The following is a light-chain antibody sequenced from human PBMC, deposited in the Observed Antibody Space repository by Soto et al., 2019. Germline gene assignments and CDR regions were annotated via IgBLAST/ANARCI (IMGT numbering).Light chain of an antibody. CDR1: QSINSW. J-gene: IGKJ1*01. CDR3: QQYNNYWT. V-gene: IGKV1-5*01. Sequence: DIQMTQSPSTLSASVGDRVTITCRASQSINSWLALYQQKPGKAPKVLIYDASNLESGVPSRFSGSGSGTDFTLTISSLQPDDFATYYCQQYNNYWTFGQGTKVDIK. CDR2: DAS.